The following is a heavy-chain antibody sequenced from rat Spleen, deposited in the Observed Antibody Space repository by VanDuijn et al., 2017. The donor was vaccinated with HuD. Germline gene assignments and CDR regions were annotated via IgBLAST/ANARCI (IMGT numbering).Heavy chain of an antibody. V-gene: IGHV5-20*01. J-gene: IGHJ4*01. Sequence: EVQLVESGGGLVQPGRSLKLSCAASGFTFSDYYMAWVRQAPTKGLEWVASISYDGGSTYYRDSVKGRFTISRDNAKSSLYLQMDSLRSEDTATYYCTTRPSTEGILHYYVMDAWGQGASVTVSS. D-gene: IGHD1-11*01. CDR3: TTRPSTEGILHYYVMDA. CDR1: GFTFSDYY. CDR2: ISYDGGST.